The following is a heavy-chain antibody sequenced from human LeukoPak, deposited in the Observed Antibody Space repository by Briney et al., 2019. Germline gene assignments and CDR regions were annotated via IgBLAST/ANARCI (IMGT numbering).Heavy chain of an antibody. V-gene: IGHV1-2*02. J-gene: IGHJ6*02. Sequence: ASVKVSCKASGYTFTGYYMHWVRQAPGQGLEWMGWINPNSGGTNYAQKFQGRVTMTRDTSIGTAYMELSRLRSDDTAVYYCARWTRYYYYGMDVWGQGTTVTVSS. D-gene: IGHD3/OR15-3a*01. CDR2: INPNSGGT. CDR1: GYTFTGYY. CDR3: ARWTRYYYYGMDV.